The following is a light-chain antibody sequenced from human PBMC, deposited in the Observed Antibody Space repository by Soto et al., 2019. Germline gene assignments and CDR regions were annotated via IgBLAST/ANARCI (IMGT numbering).Light chain of an antibody. V-gene: IGLV2-23*02. CDR1: SSDVGSYNL. CDR3: CSYAGSSTPYV. CDR2: EVS. J-gene: IGLJ1*01. Sequence: QSVLTQPASVSGSPGQSITISCTGTSSDVGSYNLVSWYQQHPGKAPKLMIYEVSKRPSGVSNRFSGSKSGNTASLTISGLQAEDEADYSCCSYAGSSTPYVFGPGTKLTVL.